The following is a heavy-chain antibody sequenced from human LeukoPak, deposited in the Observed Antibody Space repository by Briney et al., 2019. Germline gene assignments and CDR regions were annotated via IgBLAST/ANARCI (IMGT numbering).Heavy chain of an antibody. CDR2: IYYSGNT. D-gene: IGHD1-26*01. V-gene: IGHV4-39*01. CDR1: GGSVSSGSYF. Sequence: SETLSLTCSVSGGSVSSGSYFWGWIRQPPGKGLEWIGSIYYSGNTYYNPSLKSRVTISLDTSKNQFSLKLGSVTAADTAVYYCARRNRWELLDFWGQGTLVTVSS. J-gene: IGHJ4*02. CDR3: ARRNRWELLDF.